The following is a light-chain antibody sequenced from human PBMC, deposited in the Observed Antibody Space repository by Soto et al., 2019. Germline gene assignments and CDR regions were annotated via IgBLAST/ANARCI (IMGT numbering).Light chain of an antibody. CDR3: QQFGNSLYT. CDR2: GAS. Sequence: EIVLTQSPGTLSLSPGERVTISCRASQSVSSSFFAWYQQKPGQTPRLLIYGASCRATGIPNRFSGSGCGTDLTLPISSREHDDVAVYYCQQFGNSLYTFGQGTKVDIK. V-gene: IGKV3-20*01. J-gene: IGKJ2*01. CDR1: QSVSSSF.